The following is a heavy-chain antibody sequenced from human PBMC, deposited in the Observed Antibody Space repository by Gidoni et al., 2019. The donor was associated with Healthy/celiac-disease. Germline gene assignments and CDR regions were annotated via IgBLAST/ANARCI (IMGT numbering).Heavy chain of an antibody. CDR3: ASNVVGATTGVDY. D-gene: IGHD1-26*01. J-gene: IGHJ4*02. CDR2: INHSGST. V-gene: IGHV4-34*01. CDR1: GGSFSGYY. Sequence: VQLQQWGAGLLKPSETLSLTCAVYGGSFSGYYWSWIRQPPGKGLEWIGEINHSGSTNYNPSLKSRVTISVDTSKNQFSLKLSSVTAADTAVYYCASNVVGATTGVDYWGQGTLVTVSS.